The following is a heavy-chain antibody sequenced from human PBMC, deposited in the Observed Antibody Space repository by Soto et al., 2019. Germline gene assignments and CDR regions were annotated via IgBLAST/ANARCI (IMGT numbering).Heavy chain of an antibody. J-gene: IGHJ4*02. CDR2: ISASGGST. CDR1: GFTFNNYV. D-gene: IGHD5-12*01. V-gene: IGHV3-23*01. CDR3: AKGPLGSGYDLYY. Sequence: EVQLLDSGGGLVQPGGSLRLSCAASGFTFNNYVMNWVRQAPGKGLDWVSAISASGGSTYYADSVKGRFTISRDNSKNTLYLQMSILRAEDTAVYYCAKGPLGSGYDLYYWGQGTLVTVSS.